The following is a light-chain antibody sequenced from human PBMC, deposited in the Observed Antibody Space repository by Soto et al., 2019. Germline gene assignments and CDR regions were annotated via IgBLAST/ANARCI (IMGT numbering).Light chain of an antibody. V-gene: IGKV3-15*01. J-gene: IGKJ2*01. CDR2: GAS. CDR3: QQYNNWRNT. CDR1: QSVSSN. Sequence: EIVMTQSPATLSVSPGERATLSCRASQSVSSNLAWYQQKPGQAPRLLIYGASTRATGIPARFSGSGSGTEFTLTISSLQSEDFAVHYCQQYNNWRNTFGQGTKLEIK.